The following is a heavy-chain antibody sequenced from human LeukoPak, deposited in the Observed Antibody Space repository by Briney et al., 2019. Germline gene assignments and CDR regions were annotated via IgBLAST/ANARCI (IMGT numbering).Heavy chain of an antibody. J-gene: IGHJ4*02. D-gene: IGHD3-22*01. V-gene: IGHV1-2*02. Sequence: ASVKVSCKASGYTFTGYYIHWVRQAPGQGLEWMGWINPNSGGTNYAQKFQGRVTMTRDTSISTAYMELSRLRSDDTAVYYCARDDSSGSLEVNYWGQGTLVTVSS. CDR1: GYTFTGYY. CDR2: INPNSGGT. CDR3: ARDDSSGSLEVNY.